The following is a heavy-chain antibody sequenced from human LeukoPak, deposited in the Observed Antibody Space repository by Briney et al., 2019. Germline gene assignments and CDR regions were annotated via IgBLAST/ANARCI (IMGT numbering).Heavy chain of an antibody. Sequence: GGSLRLSCAASGFTFSTASLHWVRQAPGRGLEWVSAFDTGFGTYYPDSLKGRFTISRDNSKNTLYLQMNSLRAEDTAVYYCARDPYYDSSGYYANDAFDIWGQGTMVTVSS. V-gene: IGHV3-66*01. J-gene: IGHJ3*02. CDR3: ARDPYYDSSGYYANDAFDI. D-gene: IGHD3-22*01. CDR2: FDTGFGT. CDR1: GFTFSTAS.